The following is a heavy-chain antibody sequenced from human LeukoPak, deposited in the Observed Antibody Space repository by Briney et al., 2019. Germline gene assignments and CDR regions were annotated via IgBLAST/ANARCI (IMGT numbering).Heavy chain of an antibody. J-gene: IGHJ4*02. CDR2: IKVRDDYT. V-gene: IGHV1-46*01. CDR1: GYTSRSYH. D-gene: IGHD6-19*01. Sequence: AASVKVSCKASGYTSRSYHMHWVRQAPGQGLEWMGIIKVRDDYTKCAQKFQGRVTMTRDTSTSTVYMELSSLTSEDTAVYYCARDNSGWSVDYWGQGTLVTVSS. CDR3: ARDNSGWSVDY.